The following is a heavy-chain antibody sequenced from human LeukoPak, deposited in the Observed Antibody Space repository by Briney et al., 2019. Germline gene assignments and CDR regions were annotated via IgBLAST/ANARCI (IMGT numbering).Heavy chain of an antibody. CDR3: AKDWGY. Sequence: GGSLRLSCAASGFTFSSNALTWVRLAPGKGLAWVSAISGSGGNTYYADSVKGRFTISRDNSKNTLYLQMNSLRVEDTAIYYCAKDWGYWGQGTLVTVSS. V-gene: IGHV3-23*01. CDR1: GFTFSSNA. D-gene: IGHD3-16*01. CDR2: ISGSGGNT. J-gene: IGHJ4*02.